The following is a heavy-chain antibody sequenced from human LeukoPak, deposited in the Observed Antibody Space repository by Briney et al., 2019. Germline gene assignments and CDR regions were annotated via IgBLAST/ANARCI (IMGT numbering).Heavy chain of an antibody. CDR3: ARDGSYYDILAGYFDY. D-gene: IGHD3-9*01. V-gene: IGHV3-30*04. Sequence: PGGSLRLSCAASGFTFSSYAMHWVRQAPGKGLEWVAVISYDGSNKYYADSVKGRFTISRGNSKNTLYLQMNSLRAEDTAVYYCARDGSYYDILAGYFDYWGQGTLVTVSS. J-gene: IGHJ4*02. CDR1: GFTFSSYA. CDR2: ISYDGSNK.